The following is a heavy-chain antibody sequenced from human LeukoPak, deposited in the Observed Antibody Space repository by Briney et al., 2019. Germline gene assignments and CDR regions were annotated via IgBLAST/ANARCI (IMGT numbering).Heavy chain of an antibody. J-gene: IGHJ4*02. Sequence: SETLSLTCTVSGGSISSGGYYWSWIRQPPGKGLEWIGYIYHSGSTYYNPSLKSRVTISVDRSKNQFSLKLSSVTAADTAVYYCARWGRVRGGTFDYWGQGTLVTVSS. CDR2: IYHSGST. CDR3: ARWGRVRGGTFDY. CDR1: GGSISSGGYY. V-gene: IGHV4-30-2*01. D-gene: IGHD3-10*01.